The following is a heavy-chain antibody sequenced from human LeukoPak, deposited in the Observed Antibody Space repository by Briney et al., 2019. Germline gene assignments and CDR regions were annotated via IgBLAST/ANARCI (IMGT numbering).Heavy chain of an antibody. CDR3: AGEEERGVTVAGTAFDY. CDR1: GGTFSSYS. D-gene: IGHD6-19*01. Sequence: SVKVSCKASGGTFSSYSITWVRQAPGQGLEWMGKIIPTLGIANYAQKFQGRVTITADKSTSTAYMELSSLRSEDTAVYYCAGEEERGVTVAGTAFDYWGQGTLVTVSS. J-gene: IGHJ4*02. CDR2: IIPTLGIA. V-gene: IGHV1-69*04.